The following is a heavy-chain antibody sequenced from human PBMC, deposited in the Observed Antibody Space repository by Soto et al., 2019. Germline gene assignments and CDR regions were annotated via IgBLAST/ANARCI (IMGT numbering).Heavy chain of an antibody. D-gene: IGHD3-22*01. CDR3: AREGYYYDSSGHVFDP. Sequence: PSETLSLTCAVSGYSISSGYYWGWIRQPPGKGLEWIGSIYHSGSTYYNPSLKSRVTISVDTSKNQFSLKLSSVTAADTAVYYCAREGYYYDSSGHVFDPWGQGTLVTVSS. J-gene: IGHJ5*02. CDR1: GYSISSGYY. V-gene: IGHV4-38-2*02. CDR2: IYHSGST.